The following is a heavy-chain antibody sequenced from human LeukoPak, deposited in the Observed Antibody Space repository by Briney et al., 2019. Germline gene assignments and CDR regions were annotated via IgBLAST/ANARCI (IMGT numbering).Heavy chain of an antibody. CDR1: SGSITTYY. CDR3: ARAGGTTSPIDY. V-gene: IGHV4-59*07. Sequence: SDTLSLNCTISSGSITTYYWSWIRQPPGKGLEWIGYVYNIGSTNYNPSLKSRVTIPIDTSKKQISLRLSSVTAADTAVYFCARAGGTTSPIDYWGQGTLVTVSS. J-gene: IGHJ4*02. CDR2: VYNIGST. D-gene: IGHD4-17*01.